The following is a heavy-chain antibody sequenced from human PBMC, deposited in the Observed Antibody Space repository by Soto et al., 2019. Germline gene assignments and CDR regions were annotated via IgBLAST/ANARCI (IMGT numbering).Heavy chain of an antibody. V-gene: IGHV1-24*01. CDR2: FDPEDGET. CDR3: ARGIVVVVAATSLDYYYGMDV. D-gene: IGHD2-15*01. J-gene: IGHJ6*02. Sequence: GASVKVSCKVSGYTLTELSMHWVRQAPGKVLEWMGGFDPEDGETIYAQKFQGRVTMTEDTSTDTAYMELSSLRSEDTAVYYCARGIVVVVAATSLDYYYGMDVWGQGTTVTVSS. CDR1: GYTLTELS.